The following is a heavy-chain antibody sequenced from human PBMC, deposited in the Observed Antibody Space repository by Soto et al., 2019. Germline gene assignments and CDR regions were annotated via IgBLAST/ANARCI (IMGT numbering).Heavy chain of an antibody. CDR3: ATDSGSYYDVAY. D-gene: IGHD1-26*01. Sequence: SVKVSCKASGGPLRNYAISWVRQAPGQGLEWMGGVVPVYTTSKYAQKFQGRLTITADRSTSTTYMELTSLTSEDTAVYFCATDSGSYYDVAYWGQGTLVTVSS. CDR2: VVPVYTTS. CDR1: GGPLRNYA. J-gene: IGHJ1*01. V-gene: IGHV1-69*06.